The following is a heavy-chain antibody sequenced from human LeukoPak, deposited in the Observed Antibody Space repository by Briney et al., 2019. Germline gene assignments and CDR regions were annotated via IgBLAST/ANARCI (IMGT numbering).Heavy chain of an antibody. Sequence: GRSLSLSCAVSGFTFSNYAMHWVRQAPGKGLEWVSGISGSGGGTYYADSVKGRFTISRDNSKNTLYLQMNSLRAEDTAVYYCAKDQGYYYGMDVWGQGTTVTVSS. J-gene: IGHJ6*02. CDR2: ISGSGGGT. V-gene: IGHV3-23*01. CDR1: GFTFSNYA. CDR3: AKDQGYYYGMDV.